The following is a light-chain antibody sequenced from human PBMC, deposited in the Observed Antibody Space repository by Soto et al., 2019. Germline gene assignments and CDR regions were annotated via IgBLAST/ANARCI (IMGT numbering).Light chain of an antibody. Sequence: QSVLTQPPSVSGAPGQRVTISCTGSSSNIGAGYDVHWYQQLPGTAPRLLIYGNSNRPSGVPDRFSGSKSGTSTSLAITGLQAEDEADYSCQSYDSSLSGAAFGTGTKVTVL. CDR3: QSYDSSLSGAA. J-gene: IGLJ1*01. V-gene: IGLV1-40*01. CDR2: GNS. CDR1: SSNIGAGYD.